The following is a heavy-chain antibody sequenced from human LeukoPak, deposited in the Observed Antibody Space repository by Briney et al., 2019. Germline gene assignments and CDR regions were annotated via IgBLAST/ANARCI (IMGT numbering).Heavy chain of an antibody. CDR1: GFTFSSYG. V-gene: IGHV3-48*04. D-gene: IGHD2-21*02. CDR3: VRDNAVATTIY. J-gene: IGHJ4*02. CDR2: ISSRDSTV. Sequence: GGPLRLSCAASGFTFSSYGMHWVRQAPGKGLEWLSYISSRDSTVDYADSVKGRFTISRDNAKNSLYLQMNSLRAEDTAMYYCVRDNAVATTIYWGQGTLVTVSS.